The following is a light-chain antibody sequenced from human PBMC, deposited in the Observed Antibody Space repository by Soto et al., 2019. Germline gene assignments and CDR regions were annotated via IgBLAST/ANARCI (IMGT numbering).Light chain of an antibody. CDR1: QSISSY. CDR3: QQYYSYPRT. Sequence: DIQMTQSPSSLSASVGDRVTITCRASQSISSYLNWYQQKPGKAPKLLIYAASSLQSGVPSRFRGSGSGTNFTLTISSLQPEDFATYYCQQYYSYPRTFGGGTKVDIK. CDR2: AAS. V-gene: IGKV1-39*01. J-gene: IGKJ4*01.